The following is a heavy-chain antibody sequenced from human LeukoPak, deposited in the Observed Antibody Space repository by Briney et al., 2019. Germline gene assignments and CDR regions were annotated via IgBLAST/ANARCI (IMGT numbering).Heavy chain of an antibody. V-gene: IGHV3-21*06. D-gene: IGHD3-22*01. CDR2: ISGSNIYI. CDR1: GFTFSSYE. CDR3: ARALYDSSGYYFDY. Sequence: PGGSLRLSCVASGFTFSSYEMNWVRQAPGKGLEWVSSISGSNIYINYADSVKGRFTISSDNARDSVFLQMNSLRAEDTAVYYCARALYDSSGYYFDYWGQGTLVTVSS. J-gene: IGHJ4*02.